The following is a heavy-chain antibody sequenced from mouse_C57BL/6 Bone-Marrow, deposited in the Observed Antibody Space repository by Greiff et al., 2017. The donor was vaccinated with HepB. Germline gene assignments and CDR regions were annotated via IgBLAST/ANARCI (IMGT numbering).Heavy chain of an antibody. V-gene: IGHV5-6*01. J-gene: IGHJ3*01. CDR2: ISSGGSYT. CDR3: ARPLPH. Sequence: EVQLKESGGDLVKPGGSLNLPCAASGFTLSSYGMSWVRQTPDKRLGWVATISSGGSYTYYPDSGKGRFTISRDNAKNTLYLQMSSLKSEDTAMYYCARPLPHWGQGTLVTVSA. CDR1: GFTLSSYG.